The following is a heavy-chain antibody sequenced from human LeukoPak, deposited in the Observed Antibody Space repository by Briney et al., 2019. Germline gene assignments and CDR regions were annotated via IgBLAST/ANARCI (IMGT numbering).Heavy chain of an antibody. CDR1: GFTLSSYT. Sequence: GGSLRLSCTASGFTLSSYTMTWVRQAPGRGLKWVSTITTGDGNTYYADSVKGRFTVSRDDSKNTLYLQMNSLRAEDTAVYYCAKDGGLWVSAHWGDSWGRGTLVTVSS. CDR2: ITTGDGNT. J-gene: IGHJ4*02. CDR3: AKDGGLWVSAHWGDS. D-gene: IGHD7-27*01. V-gene: IGHV3-23*01.